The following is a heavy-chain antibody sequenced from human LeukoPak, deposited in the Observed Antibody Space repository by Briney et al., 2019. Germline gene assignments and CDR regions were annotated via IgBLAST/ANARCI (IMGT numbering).Heavy chain of an antibody. CDR1: GGSISSYY. V-gene: IGHV4-59*01. Sequence: SETLSLTCTVSGGSISSYYWSWIRQPPGKGLEWIGYIYYSGSTNYNPSLKSRVTISVDTSKNQFSLKLSSVTAADTAVYYCARDRRDYGGNSYYFDYWGQGTLVTVSS. CDR2: IYYSGST. CDR3: ARDRRDYGGNSYYFDY. D-gene: IGHD4-23*01. J-gene: IGHJ4*02.